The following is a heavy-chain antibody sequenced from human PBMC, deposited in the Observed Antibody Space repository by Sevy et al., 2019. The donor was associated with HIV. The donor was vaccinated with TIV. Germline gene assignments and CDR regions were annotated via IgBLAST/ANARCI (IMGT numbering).Heavy chain of an antibody. Sequence: ASVKVSCKASGGTFSSYAISWVRQAPGQGLEWMGGIIPIFGTANYAQKFQGRGTITADESTSKAYMELSSLGSEDTAVYYCARRLVRPIWGYCSSTSCYSRLDPWGQGTLVTVSS. J-gene: IGHJ5*02. CDR3: ARRLVRPIWGYCSSTSCYSRLDP. D-gene: IGHD2-2*01. CDR2: IIPIFGTA. V-gene: IGHV1-69*13. CDR1: GGTFSSYA.